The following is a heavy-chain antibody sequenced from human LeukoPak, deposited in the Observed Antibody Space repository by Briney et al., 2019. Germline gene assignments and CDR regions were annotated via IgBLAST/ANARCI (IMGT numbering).Heavy chain of an antibody. V-gene: IGHV1-69*05. CDR3: ARERSKVGASPGAFDI. J-gene: IGHJ3*02. CDR2: IIPIFGTA. D-gene: IGHD1-26*01. Sequence: SVKVSCKASGGTFSSYAISWERQAPGQGLEWMGGIIPIFGTANYAQKFQGRVTITTDESTSTAYMELSSLRSEDTAVYYCARERSKVGASPGAFDIWGQGTMVTVSS. CDR1: GGTFSSYA.